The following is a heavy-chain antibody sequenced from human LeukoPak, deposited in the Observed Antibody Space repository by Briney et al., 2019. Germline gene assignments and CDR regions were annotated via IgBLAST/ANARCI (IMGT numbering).Heavy chain of an antibody. J-gene: IGHJ5*02. Sequence: ASVKVSSKASGYTFTIYYMHWVRQAPGQGLEWMGIINPSGGSTSYAQKFQGRVTMTRDTSTSTVYMELSSLRYEDTAVYYSARSGYGDYYCFDPWGQGTLVTVSS. V-gene: IGHV1-46*01. CDR2: INPSGGST. CDR3: ARSGYGDYYCFDP. D-gene: IGHD4-17*01. CDR1: GYTFTIYY.